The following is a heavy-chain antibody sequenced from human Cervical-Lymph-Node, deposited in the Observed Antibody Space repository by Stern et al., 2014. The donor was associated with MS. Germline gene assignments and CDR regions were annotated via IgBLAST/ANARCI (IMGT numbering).Heavy chain of an antibody. D-gene: IGHD6-13*01. CDR3: ARGGGAAPGDFDY. CDR2: IGGSSSYR. Sequence: EVKLVESGGGLVKPGGSLRLSCAASGFTFSSYSLNWVRQAPGKGLEWVSSIGGSSSYRFYADSVKGRFTVSRDNAKNSLYLQMNSLRAEDTAVYYCARGGGAAPGDFDYWGQGTLVTVSS. CDR1: GFTFSSYS. J-gene: IGHJ4*02. V-gene: IGHV3-21*01.